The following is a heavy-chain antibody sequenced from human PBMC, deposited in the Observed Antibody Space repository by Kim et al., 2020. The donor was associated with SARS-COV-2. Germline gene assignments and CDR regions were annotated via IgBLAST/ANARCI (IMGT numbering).Heavy chain of an antibody. CDR1: GYTFATYG. CDR2: IRVSNGET. D-gene: IGHD5-12*01. CDR3: VRDDKWIVEY. J-gene: IGHJ4*02. V-gene: IGHV1-18*01. Sequence: ASVKVSCKASGYTFATYGISWVRQASGQGLEWMGWIRVSNGETRYAQKFQGRITMTTDTSTSTAYMELRSLRSDDTAVYYCVRDDKWIVEYWGQGTLVTVSS.